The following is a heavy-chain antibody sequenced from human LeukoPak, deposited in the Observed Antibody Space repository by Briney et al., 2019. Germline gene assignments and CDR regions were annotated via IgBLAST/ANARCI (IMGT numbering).Heavy chain of an antibody. CDR1: GGSISSSNW. CDR3: ATDRIAAAGTDWFDP. CDR2: IYHSGST. D-gene: IGHD6-13*01. J-gene: IGHJ5*02. Sequence: SGTLSLTCAVSGGSISSSNWWSWIRQPPGKGLEWIGEIYHSGSTNYNPSLKSRVTISIDTSKNQFSMKLSSVTAADTAVYYSATDRIAAAGTDWFDPWGQGTLVTVSS. V-gene: IGHV4-4*02.